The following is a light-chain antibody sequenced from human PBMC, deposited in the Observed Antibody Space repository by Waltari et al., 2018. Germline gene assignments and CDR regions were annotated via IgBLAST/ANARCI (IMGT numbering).Light chain of an antibody. Sequence: EIVLTQSPGTLSLSPGESATRSCRASQTVRTTYLAWYPQKPGQAPTLLIYGASSRATGIPDRFSGSGSGTDFSLTISSLEPEDFAVYYCQQYDISPLTFGGGTKVEIK. J-gene: IGKJ4*01. V-gene: IGKV3-20*01. CDR1: QTVRTTY. CDR2: GAS. CDR3: QQYDISPLT.